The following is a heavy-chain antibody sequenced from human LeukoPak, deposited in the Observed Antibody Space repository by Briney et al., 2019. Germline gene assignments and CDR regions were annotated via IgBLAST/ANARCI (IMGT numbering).Heavy chain of an antibody. CDR2: ISYDGSNE. V-gene: IGHV3-30*18. Sequence: GGSLRLSCAASGFTFSSYWMSWVRPAPGEGLERVAIISYDGSNEYYADSVKGRFTISRDNSKNTLYLQMNSLRAEDTAVYYCAKRGYCRGGTCFSHDAFDIWGQGTMVTVSS. CDR3: AKRGYCRGGTCFSHDAFDI. CDR1: GFTFSSYW. D-gene: IGHD2-15*01. J-gene: IGHJ3*02.